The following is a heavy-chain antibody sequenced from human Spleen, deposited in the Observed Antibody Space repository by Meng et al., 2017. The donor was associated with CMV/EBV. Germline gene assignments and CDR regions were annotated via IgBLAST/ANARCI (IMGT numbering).Heavy chain of an antibody. Sequence: SCTVSGGSISSGDYYWSWIRQPPGKGLEWIGYIYYSGSTYYNPSLKSRVTISVDTSKNQFSLKLSSVTAADTAVYYCARGLGAYFFDYWGQGMLVTVSS. CDR2: IYYSGST. J-gene: IGHJ4*02. CDR1: GGSISSGDYY. D-gene: IGHD7-27*01. V-gene: IGHV4-30-4*08. CDR3: ARGLGAYFFDY.